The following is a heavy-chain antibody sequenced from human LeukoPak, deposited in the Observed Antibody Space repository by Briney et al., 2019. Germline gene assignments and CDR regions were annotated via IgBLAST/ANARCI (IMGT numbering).Heavy chain of an antibody. V-gene: IGHV4-34*01. CDR2: INHSGST. CDR1: GGSFSGYY. D-gene: IGHD6-19*01. J-gene: IGHJ4*02. CDR3: ARQMGSSGSRVDS. Sequence: PSETLSLTCAVYGGSFSGYYWSWIRQPPGKGLEWIGEINHSGSTNYNPSLKSRVTISVDTSKNQFSLKVTSVTAADTAVYYCARQMGSSGSRVDSWGQGTLVTVSS.